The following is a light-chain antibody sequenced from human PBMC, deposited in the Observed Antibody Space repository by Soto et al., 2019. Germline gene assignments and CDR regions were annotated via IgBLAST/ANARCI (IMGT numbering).Light chain of an antibody. Sequence: QSALTQPASVSGSPGQSITISCTGTSSDVGGYNYVSWYQQRPGKAPKFMIYEVTNRPSGVSNRFSGSKSGNTASLTISGLQAEDEADYYCASYTSRGTRVFGTGTKLTVL. CDR2: EVT. V-gene: IGLV2-14*01. CDR3: ASYTSRGTRV. CDR1: SSDVGGYNY. J-gene: IGLJ1*01.